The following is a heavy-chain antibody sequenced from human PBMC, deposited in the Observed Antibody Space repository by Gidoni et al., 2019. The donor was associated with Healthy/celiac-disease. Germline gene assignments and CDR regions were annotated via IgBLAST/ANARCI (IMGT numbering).Heavy chain of an antibody. V-gene: IGHV3-72*01. Sequence: EVQLVESGGGLVQPGGYLRLPCAASGFTFIDPYMDWVRQAPGKGLEWVGRTRNKANSYTTEYAASVKGRFTISRDDSKNSLYLQMNSLKTEDTAVYYCARGGEPGSYYSFDYWGQGTLVTVSS. CDR2: TRNKANSYTT. CDR1: GFTFIDPY. CDR3: ARGGEPGSYYSFDY. J-gene: IGHJ4*02. D-gene: IGHD1-26*01.